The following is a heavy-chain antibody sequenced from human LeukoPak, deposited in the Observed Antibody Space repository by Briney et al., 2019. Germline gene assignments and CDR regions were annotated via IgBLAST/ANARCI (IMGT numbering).Heavy chain of an antibody. V-gene: IGHV1-8*03. J-gene: IGHJ4*02. D-gene: IGHD6-6*01. CDR2: MNPNSGNT. Sequence: GASVKVSCKASGYTFTTYDINWVRQATGQGLEWMGWMNPNSGNTGYAQKFQGRVTITRNTSISTAYMELSSLRSEDTAVYYCARGLSSSPSIDTGNGDYWGQGTLVTVSS. CDR1: GYTFTTYD. CDR3: ARGLSSSPSIDTGNGDY.